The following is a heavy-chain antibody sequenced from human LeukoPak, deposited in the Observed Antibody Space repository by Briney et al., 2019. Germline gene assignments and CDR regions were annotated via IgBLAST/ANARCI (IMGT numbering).Heavy chain of an antibody. Sequence: GESLKISCKGSGYSFTSYWIGWVRQMPGKGLEWMGIIYPSDSDTRYSPSFQGQVTISADKSISTAYLQWSSLKASDTAMYYCARIVIYSSGWYGGFDYWGQGTLVTVSS. D-gene: IGHD6-19*01. CDR1: GYSFTSYW. J-gene: IGHJ4*02. CDR3: ARIVIYSSGWYGGFDY. CDR2: IYPSDSDT. V-gene: IGHV5-51*01.